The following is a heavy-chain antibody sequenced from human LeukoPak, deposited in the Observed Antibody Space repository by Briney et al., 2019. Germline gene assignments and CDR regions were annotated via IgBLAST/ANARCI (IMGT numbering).Heavy chain of an antibody. J-gene: IGHJ4*02. Sequence: PGGSLRLSCAASGFTFSAYWMHWVRQAPGKGLVWVSRINTDGSTTTYADSVKGRFTISRDNAKNTLYLQMNSLRPEDTAVYYCAKDGQLGGSSWFTLFFDYWGQGTLVTVSS. CDR3: AKDGQLGGSSWFTLFFDY. V-gene: IGHV3-74*01. D-gene: IGHD6-13*01. CDR2: INTDGSTT. CDR1: GFTFSAYW.